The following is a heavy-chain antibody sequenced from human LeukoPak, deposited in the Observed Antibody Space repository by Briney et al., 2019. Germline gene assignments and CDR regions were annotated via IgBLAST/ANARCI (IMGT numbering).Heavy chain of an antibody. CDR1: GYTFTDYY. J-gene: IGHJ4*02. D-gene: IGHD3-22*01. CDR2: INPSGGST. Sequence: ASVKVSCKASGYTFTDYYMYWVRQAPGQGLEWMGIINPSGGSTGFAQKFQGRVTMTRDTSTSTVYMNLSSLRSEDTAVYYCARGRYQENYYDSSAFFYWGQGTLVTVSS. V-gene: IGHV1-46*01. CDR3: ARGRYQENYYDSSAFFY.